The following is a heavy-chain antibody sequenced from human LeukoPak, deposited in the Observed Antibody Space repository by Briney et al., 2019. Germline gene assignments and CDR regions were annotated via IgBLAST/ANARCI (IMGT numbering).Heavy chain of an antibody. V-gene: IGHV4-59*01. D-gene: IGHD3-3*01. Sequence: SETLSLTCTVSGGSISTYYWSWVRQPPGKGLEWIGYVYYGGSTEYNPSLKSRVTISVDTSKIQSSLKLNSMTAADTAVYYCARGRDFWSGYSFDYWGQGALVTVSS. CDR3: ARGRDFWSGYSFDY. CDR1: GGSISTYY. J-gene: IGHJ4*02. CDR2: VYYGGST.